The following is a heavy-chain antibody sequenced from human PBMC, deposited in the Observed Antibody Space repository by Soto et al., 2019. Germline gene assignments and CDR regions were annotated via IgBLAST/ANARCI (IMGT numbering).Heavy chain of an antibody. CDR1: GYTFTNNV. D-gene: IGHD1-7*01. CDR3: ARDXIWTYTWNYARLNYLDP. Sequence: GASVKVSCKGSGYTFTNNVIHWLRQAPGQTLEWMGWIHTAKGNTKYSQKFEARVTLTRDTAASTAYMELNSLRSDDTAVYYCARDXIWTYTWNYARLNYLDPWGQGTLVTVSS. J-gene: IGHJ5*02. V-gene: IGHV1-3*04. CDR2: IHTAKGNT.